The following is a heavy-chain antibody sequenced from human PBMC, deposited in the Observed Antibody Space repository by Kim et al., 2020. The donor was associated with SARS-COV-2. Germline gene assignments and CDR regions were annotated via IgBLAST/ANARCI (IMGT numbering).Heavy chain of an antibody. J-gene: IGHJ6*02. Sequence: SETLSLTCTVSGGSISSHYWSWIRQPPGKGLEWIGYIYYSGSTNYKPSLKSRVTISVDTSKNQFSLKLSSVTAADTAVYYCARDGGSGWSSGLYYYGIEVWGQGTTVTVSS. D-gene: IGHD6-19*01. CDR2: IYYSGST. V-gene: IGHV4-59*11. CDR1: GGSISSHY. CDR3: ARDGGSGWSSGLYYYGIEV.